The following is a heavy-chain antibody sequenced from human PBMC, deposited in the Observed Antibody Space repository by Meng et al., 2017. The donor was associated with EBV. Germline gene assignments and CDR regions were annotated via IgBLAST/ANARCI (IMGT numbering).Heavy chain of an antibody. CDR1: GFTFSRFW. J-gene: IGHJ4*02. Sequence: GHVVESGGGPVRPGGSLRLSCAVSGFTFSRFWMHWVRQVPGKGLVWVARTNEDGGITNYADSVKGRFIISRDNTRNTLYLQMNSLRDEDTAVYFCSRDLAGPFDDWGQGTLVTVSS. V-gene: IGHV3-74*01. CDR3: SRDLAGPFDD. CDR2: TNEDGGIT.